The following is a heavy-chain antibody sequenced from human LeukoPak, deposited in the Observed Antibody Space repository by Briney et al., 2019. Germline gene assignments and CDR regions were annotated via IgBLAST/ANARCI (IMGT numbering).Heavy chain of an antibody. CDR3: ANIVVVPAATEVDNWFDL. Sequence: ASVTVSFTVSGYTLTELSMHWVRQAPGKGGEGMGGFDPEDGETNYAQKFQGRVTMTEDTDTDTAYMELSSLRSEDTAVYYCANIVVVPAATEVDNWFDLWGQGTLVTVSS. D-gene: IGHD2-2*01. CDR2: FDPEDGET. V-gene: IGHV1-24*01. CDR1: GYTLTELS. J-gene: IGHJ5*02.